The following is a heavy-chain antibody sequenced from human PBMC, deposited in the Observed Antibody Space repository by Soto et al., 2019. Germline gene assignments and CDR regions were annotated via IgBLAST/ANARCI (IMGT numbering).Heavy chain of an antibody. CDR2: INESGDDT. CDR1: GFTFSSCA. CDR3: AKESYNRRADFDH. V-gene: IGHV3-23*01. Sequence: EVQLLESGGGLVQPGGSLRLSCGGSGFTFSSCAMSWVRQPPGKGLEWVSGINESGDDTYYADSVQGRFTISRDNSKNVLDLQMNSLRADDTAVYYCAKESYNRRADFDHWGQGTLVTVSS. D-gene: IGHD3-10*01. J-gene: IGHJ4*02.